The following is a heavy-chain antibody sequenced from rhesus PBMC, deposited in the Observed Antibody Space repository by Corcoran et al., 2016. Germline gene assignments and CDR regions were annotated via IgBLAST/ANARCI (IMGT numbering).Heavy chain of an antibody. Sequence: QVQLQESGPGLVKPSETLSLTCAVSGGSVSSSTWWNWIRQPPGKGLEWMGYISSSSVNDYHNPSLKSRVTIATDTSKHQFALKLSAVTAADAAVYYCARDLKRQRGYDYWGQGVLVTVSS. CDR1: GGSVSSSTW. CDR2: ISSSSVND. CDR3: ARDLKRQRGYDY. V-gene: IGHV4-65*01. D-gene: IGHD6-25*01. J-gene: IGHJ4*01.